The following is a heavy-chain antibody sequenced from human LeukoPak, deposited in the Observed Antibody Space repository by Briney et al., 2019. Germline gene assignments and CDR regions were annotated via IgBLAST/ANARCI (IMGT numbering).Heavy chain of an antibody. CDR2: ISSSSSYI. J-gene: IGHJ4*02. V-gene: IGHV3-21*01. CDR1: GFTFSSYW. CDR3: AVRRGIYY. Sequence: TGGSLRLSCAASGFTFSSYWMHSVRQAPGKGLEWVSSISSSSSYIYYADSVKGRFTISRDNAKNSLYLQMNSLRAEDTAVYYCAVRRGIYYWGQGTLVTVSS.